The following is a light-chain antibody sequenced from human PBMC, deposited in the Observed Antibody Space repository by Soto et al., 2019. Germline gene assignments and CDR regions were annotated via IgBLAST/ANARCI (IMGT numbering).Light chain of an antibody. CDR2: DAS. J-gene: IGKJ4*01. CDR3: QQYDNLPP. Sequence: DIQMTQSPSSLSASVGDRVTITCQASQDISNYLNWYQQKPGKAPKLLIYDASNLETGVQSRFSGSGSGTDFTFTISSLQPEDIATYYCQQYDNLPPFGGGTKVEIK. CDR1: QDISNY. V-gene: IGKV1-33*01.